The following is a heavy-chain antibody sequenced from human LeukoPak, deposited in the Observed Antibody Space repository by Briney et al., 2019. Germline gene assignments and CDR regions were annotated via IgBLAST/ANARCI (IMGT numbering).Heavy chain of an antibody. CDR3: ATDISSSSGSGY. CDR2: INHSGST. CDR1: GGSFSGYY. Sequence: PSETLSLTCAVYGGSFSGYYWSWIRQPPGKGLEWIGEINHSGSTNYSPSLKSQVTISVDTSKNQFSLKLSSVTAADTAVYYCATDISSSSGSGYWGQGTLVTVSS. D-gene: IGHD6-6*01. V-gene: IGHV4-34*01. J-gene: IGHJ4*02.